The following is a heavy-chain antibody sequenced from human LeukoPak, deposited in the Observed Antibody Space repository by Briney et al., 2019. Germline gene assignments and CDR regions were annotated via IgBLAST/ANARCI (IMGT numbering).Heavy chain of an antibody. CDR1: GFTFSIYS. CDR2: ISSSSSYI. J-gene: IGHJ4*02. D-gene: IGHD2-2*01. CDR3: AGERYCSSTSCYSAGDY. Sequence: GGSLRLSCAASGFTFSIYSMNWVRQAPGKGLEWVSSISSSSSYIYYADSVKGRFTISRDNAKNSLYLQMNSLRAGDTAVYYCAGERYCSSTSCYSAGDYWGQGTLVTVSS. V-gene: IGHV3-21*01.